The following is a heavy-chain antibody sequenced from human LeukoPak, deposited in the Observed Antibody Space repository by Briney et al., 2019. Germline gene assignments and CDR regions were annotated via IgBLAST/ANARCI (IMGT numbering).Heavy chain of an antibody. Sequence: GGSLRLSCATSGFTFSRYWMTWVGQAPGKGLEWVANMKQDGSETYYVDSVKGRFTISRDNVKNSLYLQMNSLRSEDTAVYYCARPNDYGDHAVPRPFDLWGRGTLATVSS. CDR2: MKQDGSET. CDR1: GFTFSRYW. V-gene: IGHV3-7*01. J-gene: IGHJ2*01. D-gene: IGHD4-17*01. CDR3: ARPNDYGDHAVPRPFDL.